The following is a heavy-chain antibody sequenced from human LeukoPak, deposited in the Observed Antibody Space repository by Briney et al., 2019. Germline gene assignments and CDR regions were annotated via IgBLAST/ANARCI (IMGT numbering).Heavy chain of an antibody. CDR3: ARNFYASSGYYLDDFYFDF. CDR1: GASFISDTYY. CDR2: IYYSGST. Sequence: SETLSLTCTVSGASFISDTYYGGWIRQPPGKGLEWIGSIYYSGSTYYSPSLKSRVTMSVDTSTNQFSLKLISVTAADTALYYCARNFYASSGYYLDDFYFDFWGQGTLVTVSS. D-gene: IGHD3-22*01. V-gene: IGHV4-39*07. J-gene: IGHJ4*02.